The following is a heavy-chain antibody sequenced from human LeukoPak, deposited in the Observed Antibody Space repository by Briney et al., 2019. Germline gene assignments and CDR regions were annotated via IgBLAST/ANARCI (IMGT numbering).Heavy chain of an antibody. CDR1: GYSFTSYW. CDR3: ARQRGIAAAGQEGPLHYYYGMDV. Sequence: GESLKISCKGSGYSFTSYWIGWVRQMPGKGLEWMGIIYPGDSDTRYSPSFQGQVTISADKSISTAYLQWSSLKASDTAMYYCARQRGIAAAGQEGPLHYYYGMDVWGQGTTVTVSS. CDR2: IYPGDSDT. V-gene: IGHV5-51*01. D-gene: IGHD6-13*01. J-gene: IGHJ6*02.